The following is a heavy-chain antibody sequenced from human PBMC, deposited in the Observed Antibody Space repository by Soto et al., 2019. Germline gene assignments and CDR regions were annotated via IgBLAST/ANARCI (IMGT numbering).Heavy chain of an antibody. Sequence: QVQLVQSGAEVKKPGASVKVSCKASGYTFTSYGISWVRQAPGQGLEWMGWISAYNGNTNYAQKLRGRVTMTTDTSTSTAYMELRSLRSDDTAVYYCARVLGSSGYRKKDAFDIWGQGTMVTVSS. V-gene: IGHV1-18*04. CDR3: ARVLGSSGYRKKDAFDI. D-gene: IGHD3-22*01. J-gene: IGHJ3*02. CDR1: GYTFTSYG. CDR2: ISAYNGNT.